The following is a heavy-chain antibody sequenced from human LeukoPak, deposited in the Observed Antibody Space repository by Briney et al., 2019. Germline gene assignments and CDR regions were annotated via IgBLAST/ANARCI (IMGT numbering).Heavy chain of an antibody. CDR2: IYTDAST. J-gene: IGHJ4*02. CDR1: GFTVSRKY. D-gene: IGHD4/OR15-4a*01. Sequence: PGGSLRLSCAASGFTVSRKYMSWVRQAPGKGLEWVAVIYTDASTYYADSVKGRFTISRDNSKNTVYLQMNGLRAEDTAVYYCIRDYGDYWSQGTLVTVSS. V-gene: IGHV3-53*01. CDR3: IRDYGDY.